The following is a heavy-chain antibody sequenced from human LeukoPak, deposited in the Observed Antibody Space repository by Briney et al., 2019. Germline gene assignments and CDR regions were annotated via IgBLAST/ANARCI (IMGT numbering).Heavy chain of an antibody. Sequence: ASVKVSCKVSGYTLTELSMHWVRQAPGKGLEWMGGFDPEDGETIYAQKFQGRVTMTEDTSTDTAYMELSSLRSEDTAVYYCATSTCSSTSCLFDIWGQGTMVTVSS. V-gene: IGHV1-24*01. D-gene: IGHD2-2*01. CDR1: GYTLTELS. CDR2: FDPEDGET. CDR3: ATSTCSSTSCLFDI. J-gene: IGHJ3*02.